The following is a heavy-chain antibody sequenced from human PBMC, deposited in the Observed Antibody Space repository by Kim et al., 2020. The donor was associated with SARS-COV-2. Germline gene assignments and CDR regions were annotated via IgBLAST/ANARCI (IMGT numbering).Heavy chain of an antibody. CDR3: TTDLGSYSSSATD. J-gene: IGHJ4*02. D-gene: IGHD6-13*01. V-gene: IGHV3-15*01. Sequence: YAAPVKGRFTISRDDSKNTLYLQMNSLKTEDTAVYYCTTDLGSYSSSATDWGQGTLVTVSS.